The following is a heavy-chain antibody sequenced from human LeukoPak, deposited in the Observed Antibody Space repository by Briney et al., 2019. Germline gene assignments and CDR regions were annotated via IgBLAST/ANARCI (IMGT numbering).Heavy chain of an antibody. CDR3: ARDADSSGFHDAFDF. D-gene: IGHD3-22*01. CDR1: GFTFGSYS. CDR2: ISSSSYI. Sequence: GGSLRLSCAASGFTFGSYSMNWVRQAPGKGLEWVSSISSSSYIYYADSVKGRFTISRDNAKNSLYLQMNSLRAEDTAMYYCARDADSSGFHDAFDFWGQGTMVTVSS. V-gene: IGHV3-21*01. J-gene: IGHJ3*01.